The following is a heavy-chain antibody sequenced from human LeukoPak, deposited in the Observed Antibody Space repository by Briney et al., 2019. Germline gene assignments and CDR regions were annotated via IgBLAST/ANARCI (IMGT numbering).Heavy chain of an antibody. CDR3: ARVTAHCSGGSCYSFRLDY. V-gene: IGHV1-69*13. J-gene: IGHJ4*02. CDR1: GGTFSSYA. CDR2: IIPIFGTA. Sequence: SVKVSCKASGGTFSSYAISWVRQAPGQGLEWMGGIIPIFGTANYAQKFQGRVTITADESTSTAYMELSSLRSEDTAVYYCARVTAHCSGGSCYSFRLDYWGQGTLVTVSS. D-gene: IGHD2-15*01.